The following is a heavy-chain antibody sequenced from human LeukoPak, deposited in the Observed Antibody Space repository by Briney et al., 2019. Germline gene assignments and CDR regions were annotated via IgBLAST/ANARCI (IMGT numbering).Heavy chain of an antibody. CDR3: VGGPNGYFDY. V-gene: IGHV1-3*01. CDR1: GYTFTDYA. Sequence: GASVKVSCKASGYTFTDYAIHWVRQAPGQRLEWMGWINAGNGNTKYSQKFQGRVTITRDTSASTAYMELSSLRSEDTAVYYCVGGPNGYFDYWGQGTLVTVSS. J-gene: IGHJ4*02. CDR2: INAGNGNT. D-gene: IGHD2-15*01.